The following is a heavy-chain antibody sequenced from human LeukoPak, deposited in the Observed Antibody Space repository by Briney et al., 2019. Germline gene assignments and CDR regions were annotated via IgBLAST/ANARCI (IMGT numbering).Heavy chain of an antibody. D-gene: IGHD1-26*01. CDR3: AKGRLSGSYNRFDY. J-gene: IGHJ4*02. CDR1: VYTFTDNY. CDR2: INPYSGVT. Sequence: ASVKVSCKASVYTFTDNYIHWVRQAPGQGLEWMGWINPYSGVTNYAQTFQGRVTMTRDASISAAYMEVSRLRSDDTAVYYCAKGRLSGSYNRFDYWGLGTLVTVSS. V-gene: IGHV1-2*02.